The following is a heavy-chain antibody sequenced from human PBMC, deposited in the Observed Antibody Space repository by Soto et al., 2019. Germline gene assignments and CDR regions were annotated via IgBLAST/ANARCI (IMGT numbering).Heavy chain of an antibody. CDR2: IFSVVRT. CDR3: ARDRHYCSGGTCYYYFDY. CDR1: GASVRDQY. V-gene: IGHV4-59*02. J-gene: IGHJ4*02. D-gene: IGHD2-15*01. Sequence: PSETLSLTCTVSGASVRDQYWTWIRQPPGKRLEFIGYIFSVVRTKYNPSLESRVTISVDTSKNQFSLRLTSVAATDTAVYFFARDRHYCSGGTCYYYFDYWGQGTLVTVSS.